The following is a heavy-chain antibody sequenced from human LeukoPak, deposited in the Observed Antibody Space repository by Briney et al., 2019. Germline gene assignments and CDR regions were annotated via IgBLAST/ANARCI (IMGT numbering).Heavy chain of an antibody. Sequence: GVSLRLSCAASGFTFSSYSMNWVRQAPGKGLEWVSSISSSSSYIYYADSVKGRFTISRDNAKNSLYLQMNSLRGEDTAVYYCTGGAMEPFDYWGQGTLVTVSS. CDR3: TGGAMEPFDY. CDR2: ISSSSSYI. V-gene: IGHV3-21*01. D-gene: IGHD4/OR15-4a*01. J-gene: IGHJ4*02. CDR1: GFTFSSYS.